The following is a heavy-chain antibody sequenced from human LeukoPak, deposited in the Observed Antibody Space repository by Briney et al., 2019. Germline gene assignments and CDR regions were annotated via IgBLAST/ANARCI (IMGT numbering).Heavy chain of an antibody. CDR1: GGSISSSSYY. Sequence: PSETLSLTCTVSGGSISSSSYYWGWIRQPPGKGLEWIGSIYYSGSTYYNPSLKSRVTISVDTSKNQFSLKLSSVTAADMAVYYCARRFGGNYDYWGQGTLVTVSS. J-gene: IGHJ4*02. CDR2: IYYSGST. CDR3: ARRFGGNYDY. D-gene: IGHD4-23*01. V-gene: IGHV4-39*01.